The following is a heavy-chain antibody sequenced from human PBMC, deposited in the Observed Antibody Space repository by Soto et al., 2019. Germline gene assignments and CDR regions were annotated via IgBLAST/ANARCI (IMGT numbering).Heavy chain of an antibody. Sequence: QVQLQQWGAGLLKPSETLSLTCAVYGGSFSGYYWSWIRQPPGKGLEWIGEINHSGSTNYNPYLKSRVTISVDPSKNQFSLKLSSVTAAATAVYYCARGSRLYTVAFDPWGQGTLVTVSS. D-gene: IGHD5-12*01. CDR3: ARGSRLYTVAFDP. J-gene: IGHJ5*02. CDR2: INHSGST. CDR1: GGSFSGYY. V-gene: IGHV4-34*01.